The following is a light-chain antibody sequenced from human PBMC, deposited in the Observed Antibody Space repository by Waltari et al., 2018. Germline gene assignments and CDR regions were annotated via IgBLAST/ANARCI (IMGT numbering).Light chain of an antibody. CDR1: QSVSSSY. V-gene: IGKV3-20*01. Sequence: EIVLTQSPGTLSLSPGARATLSSRASQSVSSSYLAWYQQKPAQAPRLLIYGASSRATRIPARFSGSGSGTDFTLTISRLEPEDFAVYDGQQYGSSPLTFGQGTKVEIK. J-gene: IGKJ1*01. CDR3: QQYGSSPLT. CDR2: GAS.